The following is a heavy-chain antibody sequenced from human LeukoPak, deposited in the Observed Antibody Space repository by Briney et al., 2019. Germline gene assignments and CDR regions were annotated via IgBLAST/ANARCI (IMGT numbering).Heavy chain of an antibody. V-gene: IGHV3-23*01. J-gene: IGHJ4*02. CDR2: ISDSGGDT. Sequence: GGSLRLSCAASGFTFSSYAMSWVRQAPGKGLEWVSAISDSGGDTYYADSVKGRFTISRDNSKNTLYLQLNSLRAEDTAVFYCAHYADYVGFDYWGQRTLVTVSS. D-gene: IGHD4-17*01. CDR1: GFTFSSYA. CDR3: AHYADYVGFDY.